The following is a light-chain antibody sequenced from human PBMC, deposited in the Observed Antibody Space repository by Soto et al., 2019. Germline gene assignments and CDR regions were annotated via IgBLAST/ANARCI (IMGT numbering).Light chain of an antibody. CDR3: SSFTASATQV. J-gene: IGLJ1*01. Sequence: QSALTQPASVSGSPGQSITISCTGTSSDVGRYNYVSWYQQHPGKAPKLMIYDVNTRPSGVSNRFSGSKSGNTASLTISGLQAEDEADYYCSSFTASATQVFGRGTKLTVL. V-gene: IGLV2-14*03. CDR1: SSDVGRYNY. CDR2: DVN.